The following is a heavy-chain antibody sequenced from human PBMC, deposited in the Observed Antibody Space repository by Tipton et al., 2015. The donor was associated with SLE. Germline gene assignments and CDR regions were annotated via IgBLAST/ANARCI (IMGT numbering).Heavy chain of an antibody. J-gene: IGHJ5*02. Sequence: TLSLTCIVSGGSISSYYWSWIRQPPGKGLEWIGYIYYGGSTNYNPSLKSRVTISVDTSKNQFSLKLSSVTAADTAVYYCARGTVGWFDPWGQGTLVTVSS. CDR2: IYYGGST. D-gene: IGHD3-10*01. CDR1: GGSISSYY. CDR3: ARGTVGWFDP. V-gene: IGHV4-59*01.